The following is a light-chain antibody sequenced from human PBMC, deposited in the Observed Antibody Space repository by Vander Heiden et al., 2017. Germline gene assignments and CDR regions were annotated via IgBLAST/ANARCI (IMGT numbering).Light chain of an antibody. CDR2: DAS. CDR1: QCINSY. Sequence: DIQMTQSPSSLSASVGDRVTLACRASQCINSYLTWYQMTPGQAPKLLMYDASSLQGGVPSRFSGSGYGTNFTLTINRLQPEDFATYYCQQTYYTPWTFGQGTKVEV. CDR3: QQTYYTPWT. V-gene: IGKV1-39*01. J-gene: IGKJ1*01.